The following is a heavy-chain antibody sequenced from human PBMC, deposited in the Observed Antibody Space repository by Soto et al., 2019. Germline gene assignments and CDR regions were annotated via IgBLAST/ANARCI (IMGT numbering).Heavy chain of an antibody. Sequence: ESLKISCERSGYSFTTYWIGWVRQMPGKGLEWMGIIYPGDSDTRYSPSFQGQVTISADKSISTAYLQWSSLKASDTAMYYCARAVAAYHYYGMDVCGQRTTVTVSS. CDR3: ARAVAAYHYYGMDV. CDR1: GYSFTTYW. CDR2: IYPGDSDT. D-gene: IGHD6-19*01. V-gene: IGHV5-51*01. J-gene: IGHJ6*02.